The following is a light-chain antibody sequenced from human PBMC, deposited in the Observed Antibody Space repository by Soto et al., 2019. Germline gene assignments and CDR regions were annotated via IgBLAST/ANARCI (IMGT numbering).Light chain of an antibody. CDR3: EYYGTSIT. Sequence: EIVLTQSPGTLSLSPGERVTLSCRTSQSISNNHLAWYQQKPGQAPRLLIHGTSNRATGVPDRFSGSGSGTDFTLTFSRLEPEDFAVYYCEYYGTSITVGGGTIADIK. V-gene: IGKV3-20*01. CDR1: QSISNNH. CDR2: GTS. J-gene: IGKJ4*01.